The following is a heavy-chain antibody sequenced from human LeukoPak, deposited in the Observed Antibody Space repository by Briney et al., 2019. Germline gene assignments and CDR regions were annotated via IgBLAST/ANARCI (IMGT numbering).Heavy chain of an antibody. CDR1: GFTFISYV. J-gene: IGHJ4*02. V-gene: IGHV3-23*01. D-gene: IGHD1-1*01. CDR2: ISGSGGST. CDR3: ATRGTTATKYIEH. Sequence: GSLRLSCAASGFTFISYVMSWVRQAPGKGLGWVSTISGSGGSTYYADSVKGRFTISRDNSKNTLYLQMNTLRAEDTAVYYCATRGTTATKYIEHWGQGTLVTVSS.